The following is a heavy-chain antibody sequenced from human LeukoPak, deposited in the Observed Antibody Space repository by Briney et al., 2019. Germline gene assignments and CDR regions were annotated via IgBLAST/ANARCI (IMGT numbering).Heavy chain of an antibody. CDR2: IRHDGSDK. Sequence: GSLRLSCAASGFTFSSYAMSWVRQAPGKGLEWVANIRHDGSDKKYVDSVKGRFTISRDNAENSLFLQMNSLRAEDTAVYYCARRITIAAAGWGYGMDVWGQGTTVTVSS. CDR1: GFTFSSYA. CDR3: ARRITIAAAGWGYGMDV. J-gene: IGHJ6*02. V-gene: IGHV3-7*03. D-gene: IGHD6-13*01.